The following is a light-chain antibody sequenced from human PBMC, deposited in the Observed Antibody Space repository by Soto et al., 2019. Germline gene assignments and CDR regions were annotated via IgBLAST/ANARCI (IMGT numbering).Light chain of an antibody. CDR3: QQYGRSPQIT. V-gene: IGKV3-20*01. Sequence: DIVLTQSPGTLSLSPGERATLYYMASQSVSSSYLSWYQQKPGQAPRLLLSGAPTRATGIPDRFSGSGSGTDFTLTISRLETEDFAVYYGQQYGRSPQITFCQGTRLEIK. CDR2: GAP. CDR1: QSVSSSY. J-gene: IGKJ5*01.